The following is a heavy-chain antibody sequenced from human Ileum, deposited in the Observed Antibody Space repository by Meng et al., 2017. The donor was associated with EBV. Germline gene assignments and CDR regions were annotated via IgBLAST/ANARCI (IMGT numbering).Heavy chain of an antibody. J-gene: IGHJ4*02. CDR1: GYTFTGYY. D-gene: IGHD3-10*01. CDR3: ARVGYGSGSFRFDY. Sequence: QLPLAQSGAEVKKHGASVKVSCKASGYTFTGYYMHWVRQAPGQGLEWMGRINPTSGGTNYAQKFQGRVTMTRDTSISTAYMELSRLRSDDTAVYYYARVGYGSGSFRFDYWGQGTLVTVSS. V-gene: IGHV1-2*06. CDR2: INPTSGGT.